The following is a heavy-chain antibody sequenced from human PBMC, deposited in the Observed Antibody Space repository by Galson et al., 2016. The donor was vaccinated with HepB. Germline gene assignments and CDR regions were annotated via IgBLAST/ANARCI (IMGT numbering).Heavy chain of an antibody. V-gene: IGHV4-39*01. CDR3: ATGIVVAGKYYYYYMDV. J-gene: IGHJ6*03. Sequence: ETLSLTCTVSGASISGSEYYWGWIRQPPGRGLEWIGSIYYTENTYYNPSLKSRVTISVDTSKNQFSLRLNSVTAADTGVYYCATGIVVAGKYYYYYMDVWDKGTTVTVSS. CDR2: IYYTENT. D-gene: IGHD6-19*01. CDR1: GASISGSEYY.